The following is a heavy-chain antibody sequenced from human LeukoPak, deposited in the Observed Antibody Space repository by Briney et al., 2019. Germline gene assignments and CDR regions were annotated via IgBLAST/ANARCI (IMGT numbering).Heavy chain of an antibody. D-gene: IGHD6-13*01. CDR3: ARAAAAAGNWFDP. V-gene: IGHV4-59*07. CDR1: GGLISSYY. J-gene: IGHJ5*02. Sequence: SDTLSLTCSVSGGLISSYYWSWIRQPPGKGLEWIGYIYYSGSTNYNPSLKSRVTISVDTSKNQFSLKLRSVTAADRAVYYCARAAAAAGNWFDPWGQRTLVTVSS. CDR2: IYYSGST.